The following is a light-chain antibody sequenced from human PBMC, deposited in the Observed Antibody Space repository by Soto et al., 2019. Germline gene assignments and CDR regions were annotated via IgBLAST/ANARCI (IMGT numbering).Light chain of an antibody. CDR1: QSVSNN. J-gene: IGKJ1*01. CDR3: QKYNNWSSWT. Sequence: EIVMTQSPATLSVSPGERATLSCRASQSVSNNLAWYQQKPGQAPRLLIYGASTRATAIPARFSGSGSGTEFTLTISSLQSEDFAVYYCQKYNNWSSWTFGHGTKVEIK. CDR2: GAS. V-gene: IGKV3-15*01.